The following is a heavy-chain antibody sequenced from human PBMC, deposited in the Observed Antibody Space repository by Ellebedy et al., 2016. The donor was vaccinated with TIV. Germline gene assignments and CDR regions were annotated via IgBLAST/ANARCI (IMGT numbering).Heavy chain of an antibody. Sequence: PGGSLRLSCAASGFAFSSSGMSWVRQAPGKGLEWVSSISDSGYTDYGDSVRGRFTISRDNAKNSLYLQMNSLRAEDTAVYYCARAARVFGVVITPLFDYWGQGTLVTVSS. D-gene: IGHD3-3*01. V-gene: IGHV3-21*01. CDR2: ISDSGYT. CDR3: ARAARVFGVVITPLFDY. J-gene: IGHJ4*02. CDR1: GFAFSSSG.